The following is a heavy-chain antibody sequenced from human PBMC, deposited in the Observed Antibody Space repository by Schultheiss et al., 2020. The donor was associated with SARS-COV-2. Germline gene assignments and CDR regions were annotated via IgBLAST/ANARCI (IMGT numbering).Heavy chain of an antibody. D-gene: IGHD5-12*01. V-gene: IGHV3-33*08. CDR3: ARTGGSPPYYYYYGMDV. J-gene: IGHJ6*02. Sequence: GGSLRLSCAASGFTFDDYGMSWVRQAPGKGLEWVAVIWYDGSNKYYADSVKGRFTISRDNSKNTLYLQMNSLRAEDTAVYYCARTGGSPPYYYYYGMDVWGQGTTVTVSS. CDR2: IWYDGSNK. CDR1: GFTFDDYG.